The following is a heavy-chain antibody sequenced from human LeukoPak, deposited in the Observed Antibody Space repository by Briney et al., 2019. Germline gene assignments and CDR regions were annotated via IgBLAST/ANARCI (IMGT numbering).Heavy chain of an antibody. CDR2: ISGSGGRT. Sequence: GGSLRLSCAASGFTFSSNAMSWVRQAPGEGLEWVSAISGSGGRTYYADSVKGRFTISRDNSKNTLYLQMHSLRAEDTAVYYCAKDSLFGSGSYHDYWGQGTLVTVSS. V-gene: IGHV3-23*01. D-gene: IGHD3-10*01. J-gene: IGHJ4*02. CDR1: GFTFSSNA. CDR3: AKDSLFGSGSYHDY.